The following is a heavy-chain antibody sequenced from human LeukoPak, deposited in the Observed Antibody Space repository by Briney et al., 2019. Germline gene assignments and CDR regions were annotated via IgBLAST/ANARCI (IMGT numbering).Heavy chain of an antibody. V-gene: IGHV4-39*01. Sequence: SETLSLTCTVSGGSISSSNYYWGWIRQPPGKGLEWIGSIYYSGSTYYNPSLKSRVTISVDTSKNQFSLKLSSVTAADTAVYYCACRPAEYSGYDSYWGQGTLVTVSS. CDR2: IYYSGST. D-gene: IGHD5-12*01. CDR3: ACRPAEYSGYDSY. CDR1: GGSISSSNYY. J-gene: IGHJ4*02.